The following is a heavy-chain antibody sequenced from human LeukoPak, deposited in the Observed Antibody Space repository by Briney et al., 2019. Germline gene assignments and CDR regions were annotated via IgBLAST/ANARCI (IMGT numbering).Heavy chain of an antibody. CDR2: FDPEDGET. D-gene: IGHD2-8*01. V-gene: IGHV1-24*01. CDR3: ATGGLAVYRGGGDRDDAFDI. J-gene: IGHJ3*02. Sequence: ASVKVSCKVSGYTLTELSMHWVRQAPGKGLEWMGGFDPEDGETIYAQKFQGRVTMTEDTSTDTAYMELSSLRSEDTAVYYCATGGLAVYRGGGDRDDAFDIWGQGTMVTVSS. CDR1: GYTLTELS.